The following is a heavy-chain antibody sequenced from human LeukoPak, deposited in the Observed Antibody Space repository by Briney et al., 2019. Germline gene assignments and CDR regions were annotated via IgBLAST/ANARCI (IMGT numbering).Heavy chain of an antibody. D-gene: IGHD2-21*01. Sequence: GALRLSCAASGFTVFSDNMSWVRQSPRKGLEWVSVVYSGDDGTNYAESVRGRFTISRGNSRNTVYLQMNSLRVEDTGVYYCAKRSRGYYDYWGQGTLVTVSS. J-gene: IGHJ4*02. CDR3: AKRSRGYYDY. CDR1: GFTVFSDN. V-gene: IGHV3-66*02. CDR2: VYSGDDGT.